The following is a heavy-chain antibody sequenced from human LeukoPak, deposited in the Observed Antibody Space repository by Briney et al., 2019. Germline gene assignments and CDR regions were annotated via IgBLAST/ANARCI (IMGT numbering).Heavy chain of an antibody. CDR2: IRYDGSNK. V-gene: IGHV3-30*02. CDR3: ATWGSNGFLPSDY. Sequence: VGSLRLSCAASGFTFSSYGMHWVRQAPGKGLEWVAFIRYDGSNKYYADSVKGRFTISRDNSKNTLYLQMNSLRAEDTAVYYCATWGSNGFLPSDYWGQGTLVTVSS. D-gene: IGHD3-16*02. J-gene: IGHJ4*02. CDR1: GFTFSSYG.